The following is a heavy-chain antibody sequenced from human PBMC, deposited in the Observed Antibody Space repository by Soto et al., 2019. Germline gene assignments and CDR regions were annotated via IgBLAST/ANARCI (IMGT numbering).Heavy chain of an antibody. Sequence: QVQLVESGGGVVQPGRSLRLSCAASGFTFSSYGMHWVRQAPGKGLEWVAVIWYDGSNKYYADSVKGRFTISRDNSKNTLYLQMNSLRAEDTAVYYCARAPMIRSTPSFRGVDYWGQGTLVTVSS. V-gene: IGHV3-33*01. CDR2: IWYDGSNK. CDR3: ARAPMIRSTPSFRGVDY. D-gene: IGHD2-2*01. J-gene: IGHJ4*02. CDR1: GFTFSSYG.